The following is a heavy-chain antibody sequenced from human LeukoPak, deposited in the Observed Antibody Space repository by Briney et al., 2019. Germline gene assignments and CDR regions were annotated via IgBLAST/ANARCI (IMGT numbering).Heavy chain of an antibody. V-gene: IGHV4-59*11. J-gene: IGHJ4*02. Sequence: SETLSLTCTVSGGSISSHYWSWIRQPPGKGLEWIGYIYYRGSTNYNPSLKSRVTISVDTSKNQFSLKLSSVTAADTAVYYCARARFGRHTNKGHFDYWGQGTLVTVSS. CDR1: GGSISSHY. CDR3: ARARFGRHTNKGHFDY. D-gene: IGHD3-10*01. CDR2: IYYRGST.